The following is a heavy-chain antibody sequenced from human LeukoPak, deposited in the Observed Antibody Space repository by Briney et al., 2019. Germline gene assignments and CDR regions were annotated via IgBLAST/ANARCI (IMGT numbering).Heavy chain of an antibody. D-gene: IGHD4-17*01. V-gene: IGHV1-69*05. CDR3: AREAAGDYLPGH. Sequence: EASVKVSCKASGGTFSSYAISWVRQAPGQGLEWMGRIIPIFGTANYAQKFQGRVTITTDESTSTAYMELSSLRSEDTAVYYCAREAAGDYLPGHWGQGTLVTVSS. CDR1: GGTFSSYA. CDR2: IIPIFGTA. J-gene: IGHJ4*02.